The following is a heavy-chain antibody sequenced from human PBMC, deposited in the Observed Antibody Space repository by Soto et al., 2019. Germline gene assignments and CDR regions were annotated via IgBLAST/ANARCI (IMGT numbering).Heavy chain of an antibody. CDR2: INSFSGDT. CDR3: ARDLHSGGKYWYFDI. Sequence: PGQGLEWMGWINSFSGDTNYPQKLQGRLTMTTDTSTNTVYMELRNLRSDDTAVYYCARDLHSGGKYWYFDIWGRGTLVTVSS. V-gene: IGHV1-18*01. J-gene: IGHJ2*01. D-gene: IGHD2-15*01.